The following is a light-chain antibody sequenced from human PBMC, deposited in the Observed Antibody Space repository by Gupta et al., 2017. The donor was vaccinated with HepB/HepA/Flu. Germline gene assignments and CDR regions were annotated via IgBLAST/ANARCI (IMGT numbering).Light chain of an antibody. CDR2: SND. Sequence: QSVLTQPPSLSGTPGQRVTISCSGSKSNIGSNTLSWYQQRPGTSPKLLIYSNDQRPSGVPDRFSGSSSGTSASLAISGLQSEDEADYYCAAWDDRLNGVVFGGGTTLTVL. CDR1: KSNIGSNT. CDR3: AAWDDRLNGVV. V-gene: IGLV1-44*01. J-gene: IGLJ3*02.